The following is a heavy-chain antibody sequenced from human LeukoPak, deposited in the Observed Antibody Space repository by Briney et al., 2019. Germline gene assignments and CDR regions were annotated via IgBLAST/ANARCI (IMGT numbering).Heavy chain of an antibody. J-gene: IGHJ4*02. CDR1: GFTFRSYS. CDR3: AKDRAQQLVLDF. D-gene: IGHD6-13*01. Sequence: PGGSLRLSCAASGFTFRSYSMNWVRQAPGKGLEWVSSISTSSNYIFYADSVKGRFTISRDNSKNTLFLQMNSLRAEDTAVYYCAKDRAQQLVLDFWGQGTLVTVSS. V-gene: IGHV3-21*04. CDR2: ISTSSNYI.